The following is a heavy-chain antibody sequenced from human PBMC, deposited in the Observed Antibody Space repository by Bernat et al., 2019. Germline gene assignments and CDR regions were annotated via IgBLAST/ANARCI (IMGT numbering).Heavy chain of an antibody. CDR1: GGTFSSYA. J-gene: IGHJ3*02. D-gene: IGHD6-19*01. CDR2: IIPIFGTA. CDR3: ARGAGAAVAGMEEDAFDI. Sequence: QVQLVQSGAEVKKPGSSVKVSCKASGGTFSSYAISWVRQAPGQGLEWMGGIIPIFGTANYAQKFQGRVTITADESTSTAYMELSSLRSEDTAVYYCARGAGAAVAGMEEDAFDIWGQGTMVTVSS. V-gene: IGHV1-69*01.